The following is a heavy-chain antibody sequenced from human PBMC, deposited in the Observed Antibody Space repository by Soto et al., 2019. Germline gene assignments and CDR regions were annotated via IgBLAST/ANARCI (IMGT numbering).Heavy chain of an antibody. J-gene: IGHJ4*02. Sequence: PSETLSLTCTVSGGSISSGGYYWSWIRQHPGKGLEWIGYIYYSGSTYYNPSLKSRVTISVDTSKNQFSLKLSSVTAADTAVYYCARWSCGSGYDSLFCYFDYWGQGTLVTVSS. CDR3: ARWSCGSGYDSLFCYFDY. CDR2: IYYSGST. V-gene: IGHV4-31*03. CDR1: GGSISSGGYY. D-gene: IGHD5-12*01.